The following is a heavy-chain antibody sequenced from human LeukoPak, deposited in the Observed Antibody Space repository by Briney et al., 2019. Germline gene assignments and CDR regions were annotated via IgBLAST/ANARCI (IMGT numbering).Heavy chain of an antibody. J-gene: IGHJ4*02. CDR2: ISSSGSTI. D-gene: IGHD3-9*01. CDR3: ARDMELRFFDWLPSEGCFDY. CDR1: GFTFSDYH. V-gene: IGHV3-11*01. Sequence: PGGSLRLSRAASGFTFSDYHMNWVRQAPGKGLEWVSYISSSGSTIYYADSVKGRFTISRDNAKNSLYLQMNSLRAEDTAVYYCARDMELRFFDWLPSEGCFDYWGQGTVVTVSS.